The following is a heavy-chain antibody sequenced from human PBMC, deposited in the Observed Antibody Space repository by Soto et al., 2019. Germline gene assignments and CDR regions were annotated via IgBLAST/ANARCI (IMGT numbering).Heavy chain of an antibody. CDR3: ARALNYSNFDY. V-gene: IGHV5-51*01. J-gene: IGHJ4*02. D-gene: IGHD4-4*01. CDR1: GYNFMRHW. Sequence: GESLKISCEVSGYNFMRHWIAWVRQMPGKGLEWMGTIFPRDSDTRYSPSFQGQVTISADKSINTAYVQWTSLEASDTAIYFCARALNYSNFDYWGQGTLVTVS. CDR2: IFPRDSDT.